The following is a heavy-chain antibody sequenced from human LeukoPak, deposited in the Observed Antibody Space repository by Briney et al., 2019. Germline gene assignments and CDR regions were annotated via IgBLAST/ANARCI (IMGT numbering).Heavy chain of an antibody. D-gene: IGHD3-10*01. CDR1: GYSFTSYW. J-gene: IGHJ4*02. Sequence: GESLKISCKGSGYSFTSYWIGWVRQMPGKGLEWMGIIYPGDSDTRYSPSFQGQVTISADKSISTAYLQWSSLKASDTAMYYCARRFLYGSGSYYFDYWGQGTLVTVSS. V-gene: IGHV5-51*01. CDR2: IYPGDSDT. CDR3: ARRFLYGSGSYYFDY.